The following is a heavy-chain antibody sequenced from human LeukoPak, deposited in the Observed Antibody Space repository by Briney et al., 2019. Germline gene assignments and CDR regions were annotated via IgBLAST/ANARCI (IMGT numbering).Heavy chain of an antibody. D-gene: IGHD2-2*01. CDR1: GYTFTGYY. J-gene: IGHJ4*02. Sequence: ASVKASCKASGYTFTGYYMHWVRQAPGQGLEWMGWINPNSGGTNYAQKFQGWVTMTRDTSISTAYMELSRLRSDDTAVYYCARGRDIVVVPAAPIWPFDYWGQGTLVTVSS. CDR3: ARGRDIVVVPAAPIWPFDY. V-gene: IGHV1-2*04. CDR2: INPNSGGT.